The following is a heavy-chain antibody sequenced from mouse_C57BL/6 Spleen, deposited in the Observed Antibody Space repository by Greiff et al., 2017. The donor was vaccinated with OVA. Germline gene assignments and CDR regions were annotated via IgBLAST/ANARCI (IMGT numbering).Heavy chain of an antibody. V-gene: IGHV1-42*01. CDR1: GYSFTGYY. CDR3: ARGAQALAY. J-gene: IGHJ3*01. D-gene: IGHD3-2*02. CDR2: INPSTGGT. Sequence: VQLQQSGPELVKPGASVKISCKASGYSFTGYYMNWVKQSPEKSLEWIGDINPSTGGTTYNQKFKAKATLTVDKSSSTAYMQLKSLTSEDSAVYYCARGAQALAYWGQGTLVTVSA.